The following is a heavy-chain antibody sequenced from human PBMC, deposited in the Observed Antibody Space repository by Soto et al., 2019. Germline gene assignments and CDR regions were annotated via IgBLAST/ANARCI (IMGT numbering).Heavy chain of an antibody. Sequence: SETLSLTCTVSGGSISSGDYCWSWIRQPPGKGLEWIGYIYYSGSTYYNPPLKSRVTISVDTSKNQFSLKLSSVTAADTAVYYCMLGSGWKDFDYWGQGTLVTVSS. D-gene: IGHD3-22*01. V-gene: IGHV4-30-4*01. CDR1: GGSISSGDYC. CDR3: MLGSGWKDFDY. J-gene: IGHJ4*02. CDR2: IYYSGST.